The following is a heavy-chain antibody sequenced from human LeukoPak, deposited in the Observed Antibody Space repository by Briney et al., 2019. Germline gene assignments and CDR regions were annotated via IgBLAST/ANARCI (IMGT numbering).Heavy chain of an antibody. CDR1: GYTFTSYG. CDR2: ISAYNGNT. Sequence: ASVKVSCKASGYTFTSYGISWMRQAPGQGLEWMGWISAYNGNTNYAQKLQGRVTMTTDTSTSTAYMELRSLRSDDTAVYYCARVSSAAANYYDSSGYQGYFDYWGQGTLVTVSS. J-gene: IGHJ4*02. CDR3: ARVSSAAANYYDSSGYQGYFDY. V-gene: IGHV1-18*01. D-gene: IGHD3-22*01.